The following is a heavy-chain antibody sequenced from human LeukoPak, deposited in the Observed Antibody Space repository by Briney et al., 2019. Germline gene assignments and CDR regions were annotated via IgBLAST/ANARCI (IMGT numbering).Heavy chain of an antibody. Sequence: PSETLSLTCTVSGGSIRSSSYYWGWIRQPPGQGLEWIGNINDSGNTYYKQSLESRVTVSVDTSKNQFSLKLNSVTAADTAVYYCARVLSSGHPRWFDLWGQGTRVTVSS. CDR1: GGSIRSSSYY. D-gene: IGHD3-10*01. J-gene: IGHJ5*02. CDR2: INDSGNT. CDR3: ARVLSSGHPRWFDL. V-gene: IGHV4-39*01.